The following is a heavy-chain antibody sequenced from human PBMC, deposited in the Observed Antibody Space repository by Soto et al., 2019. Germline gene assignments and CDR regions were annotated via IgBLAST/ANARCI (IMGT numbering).Heavy chain of an antibody. CDR1: GFSLSVYGVR. V-gene: IGHV2-5*01. J-gene: IGHJ4*02. Sequence: SGPTLVNPTQPLTLTCSFSGFSLSVYGVRVIWFRQPPGETLEWLALIHWNDDKRYSPYLKSRLTITKDTSKNQVVLTLTNLDPLDTGTYFCAHTKDSSGFLNSWGQGILVTVSS. D-gene: IGHD3-22*01. CDR2: IHWNDDK. CDR3: AHTKDSSGFLNS.